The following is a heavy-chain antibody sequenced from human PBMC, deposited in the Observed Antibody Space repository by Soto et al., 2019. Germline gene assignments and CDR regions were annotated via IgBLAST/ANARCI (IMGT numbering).Heavy chain of an antibody. Sequence: CKASANTFTDYYIHWIRQAPGQGLEWMGWVNPKSGVATYAQNFRGRVTMTRDTSISTAYMDLSRATSDDTAVYYCAAVPLWFGELGWFDPWGQGTLVTVSS. J-gene: IGHJ5*02. CDR1: ANTFTDYY. D-gene: IGHD3-10*01. V-gene: IGHV1-2*02. CDR2: VNPKSGVA. CDR3: AAVPLWFGELGWFDP.